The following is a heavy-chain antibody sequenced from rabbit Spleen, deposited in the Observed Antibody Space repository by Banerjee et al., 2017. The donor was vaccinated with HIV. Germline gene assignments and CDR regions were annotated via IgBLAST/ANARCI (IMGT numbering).Heavy chain of an antibody. CDR2: IDPVFGIT. CDR1: GFSFSSSYY. J-gene: IGHJ4*01. V-gene: IGHV1S45*01. D-gene: IGHD8-1*01. CDR3: ARDGAGGSYFAL. Sequence: QEQLEESGGGLVKPEGSLTLTCTASGFSFSSSYYMCWVRQAPGKGLEWIGYIDPVFGITYYANWVNGRFSISRENAQNTVSLQMTSLTAADTATYFCARDGAGGSYFALWGPGTLVTVS.